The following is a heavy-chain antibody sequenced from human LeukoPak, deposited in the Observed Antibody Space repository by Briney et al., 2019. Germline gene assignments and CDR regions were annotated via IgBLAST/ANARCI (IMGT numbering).Heavy chain of an antibody. J-gene: IGHJ5*02. CDR3: ARQSLLGYSSGWSGWFDP. V-gene: IGHV4-59*08. D-gene: IGHD6-19*01. CDR1: SGSISSYY. Sequence: SETLSLTCTVSSGSISSYYWSWIRQPPGKGLEWIGYIYYSGSTNYNPSLKSRVTISVDTSKNQFSLKLSSVTAADTAVYYCARQSLLGYSSGWSGWFDPWGQGTLVTVSS. CDR2: IYYSGST.